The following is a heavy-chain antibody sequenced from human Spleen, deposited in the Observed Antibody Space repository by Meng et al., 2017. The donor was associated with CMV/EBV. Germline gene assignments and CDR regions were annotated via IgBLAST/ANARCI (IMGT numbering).Heavy chain of an antibody. D-gene: IGHD2-15*01. CDR3: ARQQYCSGSSCYMNWFDP. V-gene: IGHV5-51*01. CDR1: GYSFTNFW. Sequence: GESLKISCKGSGYSFTNFWIAWVRQMPGKGLEWMGIIYPGDSDTRYSPSFQGQVTISADKSISTAYLQWSSLKASDTAMYYRARQQYCSGSSCYMNWFDPWGQGTLVTVSS. J-gene: IGHJ5*02. CDR2: IYPGDSDT.